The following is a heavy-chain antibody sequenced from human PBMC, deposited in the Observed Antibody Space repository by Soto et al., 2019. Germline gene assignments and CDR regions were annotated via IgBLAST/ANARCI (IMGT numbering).Heavy chain of an antibody. V-gene: IGHV1-3*01. CDR2: INAGNGNT. J-gene: IGHJ6*02. Sequence: GASVKVSCKASGYTFTSYAMHWVRQAPGQRLEWMGWINAGNGNTKYSQKFQGRVTITRDTSASTAYMELSSLRSEDTAVYYCVKPMTTVTFYYYYYGMDVWGQGTTVTVSS. CDR3: VKPMTTVTFYYYYYGMDV. D-gene: IGHD4-17*01. CDR1: GYTFTSYA.